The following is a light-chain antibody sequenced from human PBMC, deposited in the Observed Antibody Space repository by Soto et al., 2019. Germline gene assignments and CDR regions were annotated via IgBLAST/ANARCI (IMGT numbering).Light chain of an antibody. CDR3: QQYETFSGT. Sequence: DIQMTQSPSPLSASVGDTVTVTCRASQSVSGWLAWYQQKPGEAPKLMIYDASALPRGVPSRFSGSGSGTKCTLTIASLQPDDVATYYCQQYETFSGTLGPGTKVDI. CDR2: DAS. J-gene: IGKJ1*01. CDR1: QSVSGW. V-gene: IGKV1-5*01.